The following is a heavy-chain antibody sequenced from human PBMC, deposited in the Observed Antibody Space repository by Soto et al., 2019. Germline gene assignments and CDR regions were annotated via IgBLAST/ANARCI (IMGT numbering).Heavy chain of an antibody. CDR1: GFTFSTYA. V-gene: IGHV3-30-3*01. J-gene: IGHJ6*02. CDR3: ARDPGGMDV. D-gene: IGHD1-1*01. Sequence: GGALRLSCAASGFTFSTYAMHWVRQAPGKGLEWETVISYHGTNKYYADSVKGRFTISRDNSKNTLYLQMNSLSAEDTAVYYCARDPGGMDVWGQGTTVTVSS. CDR2: ISYHGTNK.